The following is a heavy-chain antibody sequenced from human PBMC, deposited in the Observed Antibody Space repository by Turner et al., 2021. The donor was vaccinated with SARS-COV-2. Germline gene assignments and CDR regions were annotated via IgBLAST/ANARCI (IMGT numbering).Heavy chain of an antibody. D-gene: IGHD3-22*01. Sequence: VPLVESGGGLVKPGGSLRLSCAASGLTFSSYSMNWVRQAPGKGLGWFSSISSSNSYIYYADSEKGRFTISRDNAKNSLYLQMNSLRAEDTAVYYCARSPTAPGYYYDSSGYYTPYYFDYWGQGTLVTVSS. CDR3: ARSPTAPGYYYDSSGYYTPYYFDY. CDR2: ISSSNSYI. J-gene: IGHJ4*02. CDR1: GLTFSSYS. V-gene: IGHV3-21*01.